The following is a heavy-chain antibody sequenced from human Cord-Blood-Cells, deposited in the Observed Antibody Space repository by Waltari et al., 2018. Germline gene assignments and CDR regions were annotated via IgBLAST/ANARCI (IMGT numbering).Heavy chain of an antibody. CDR3: ARELGGATGGVYYFDY. Sequence: QVQLQQWGAGLLKPSETLSLTCAVYGGSFSGYYWSWIRQPPGKGLEWIGEINHNDSTHYDPALKSRVTISVDTSKNQFSLKLSSVTAADTAVYYCARELGGATGGVYYFDYWGQGTLVTVSS. J-gene: IGHJ4*02. V-gene: IGHV4-34*01. D-gene: IGHD1-26*01. CDR1: GGSFSGYY. CDR2: INHNDST.